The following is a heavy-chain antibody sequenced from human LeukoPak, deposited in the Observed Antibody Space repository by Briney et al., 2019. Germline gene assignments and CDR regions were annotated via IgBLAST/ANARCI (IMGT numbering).Heavy chain of an antibody. CDR2: ISAYNGNT. D-gene: IGHD2-15*01. CDR3: AILNSFRGYYFNY. CDR1: GYTFTGYY. Sequence: ASVKVSCKASGYTFTGYYMHWVRQAPGQGLEWMGWISAYNGNTNYAQKLQGRVTMTTDTSTSTAYMELRSLRSDDTAVYYWAILNSFRGYYFNYWGQGPLVTVSS. J-gene: IGHJ4*02. V-gene: IGHV1-18*04.